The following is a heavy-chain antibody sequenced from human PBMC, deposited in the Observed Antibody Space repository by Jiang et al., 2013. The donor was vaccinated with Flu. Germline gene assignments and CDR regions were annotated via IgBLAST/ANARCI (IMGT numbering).Heavy chain of an antibody. J-gene: IGHJ6*02. CDR3: AREATYYDILTGYYYYYYGMDV. CDR1: GDSVSSNSAA. CDR2: TYYRSKWYN. D-gene: IGHD3-9*01. Sequence: SQTLSLTCAISGDSVSSNSAAWNWIGQSPSRGLEWLGRTYYRSKWYNDYAVSVKSRITINPDTSKNQFSLQLNSVTPEDTAVYYCAREATYYDILTGYYYYYYGMDVWGQGTTVTVSS. V-gene: IGHV6-1*01.